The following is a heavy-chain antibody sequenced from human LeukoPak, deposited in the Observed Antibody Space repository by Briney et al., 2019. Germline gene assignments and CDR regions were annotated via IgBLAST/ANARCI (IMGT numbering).Heavy chain of an antibody. CDR3: AKANYDILTGYYS. V-gene: IGHV3-23*01. CDR2: ISGSGGST. J-gene: IGHJ5*02. D-gene: IGHD3-9*01. CDR1: GFTFSSYA. Sequence: GGSLRLSCAASGFTFSSYAMSWVRQAPGKGLEWVSGISGSGGSTYYADSVQGRFTISRDNSKNTLCLQMNSLRAEDTAVYYCAKANYDILTGYYSWVQGTLVSVSS.